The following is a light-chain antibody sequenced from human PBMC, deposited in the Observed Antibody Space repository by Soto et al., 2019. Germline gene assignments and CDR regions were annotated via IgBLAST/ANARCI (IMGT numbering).Light chain of an antibody. V-gene: IGKV4-1*01. Sequence: DIVMTQSPDSLAVSLGERATINCKSSQSVLYSSNNKNYLAWYQQKPGQPPKLLIYWASTRESGVPDRFSGSGSGTDFPLTISSLQAEDVAVYYCQQYYSTLLLTFGGGTKVEIK. J-gene: IGKJ4*01. CDR1: QSVLYSSNNKNY. CDR2: WAS. CDR3: QQYYSTLLLT.